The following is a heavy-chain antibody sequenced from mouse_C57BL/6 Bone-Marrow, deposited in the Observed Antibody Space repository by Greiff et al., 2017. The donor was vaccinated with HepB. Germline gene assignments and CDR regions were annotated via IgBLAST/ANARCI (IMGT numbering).Heavy chain of an antibody. D-gene: IGHD2-2*01. J-gene: IGHJ3*01. Sequence: QVQLQQSGAELARPGASVKMSCKASGYTFTSYTMHWVKQRPGQGLEWIGYINPSSGYTKYNQKFKDKATLTADKSSSTAYMQLSSLTSEDFAVYYCARNMVKGFAYWGQGTLVTVSA. CDR3: ARNMVKGFAY. V-gene: IGHV1-4*01. CDR1: GYTFTSYT. CDR2: INPSSGYT.